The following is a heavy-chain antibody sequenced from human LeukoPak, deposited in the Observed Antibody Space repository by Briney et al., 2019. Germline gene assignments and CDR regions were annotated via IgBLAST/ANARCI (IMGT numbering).Heavy chain of an antibody. J-gene: IGHJ4*02. Sequence: ASVKVSCKASGYTFTSYGISWVRQAPGQGREGMGWITAYNGNTNYAQQLQGRVTMTTDTSTSTAYMELRSLRSDDTAVYYCARGEHPSGFDYWGQGTLVTVSS. V-gene: IGHV1-18*01. D-gene: IGHD1/OR15-1a*01. CDR3: ARGEHPSGFDY. CDR1: GYTFTSYG. CDR2: ITAYNGNT.